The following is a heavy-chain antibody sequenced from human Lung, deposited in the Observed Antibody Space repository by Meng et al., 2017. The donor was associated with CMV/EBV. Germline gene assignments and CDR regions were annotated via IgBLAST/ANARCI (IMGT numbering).Heavy chain of an antibody. V-gene: IGHV5-51*01. CDR2: IYPGDVDT. Sequence: GESLKISCQGSGYSFTTYWIAWVRQMPGKGLEWVGSIYPGDVDTRYSPSLQGQVTISADASITAAYLQWNSLKASDTAMYYCARLWGVFDWNFDGFDIWGQGXMVTVSS. CDR3: ARLWGVFDWNFDGFDI. CDR1: GYSFTTYW. J-gene: IGHJ3*02. D-gene: IGHD1-7*01.